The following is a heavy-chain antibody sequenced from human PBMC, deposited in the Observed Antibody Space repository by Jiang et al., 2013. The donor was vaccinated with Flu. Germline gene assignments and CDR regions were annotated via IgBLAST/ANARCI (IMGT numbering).Heavy chain of an antibody. Sequence: SGAEVKKPGASVKVSCKASGYTFTSYGISWVRQAPGQGLEWMGWISAYNGNTNYAQKLQGRVTMTTDTSTSTAYMELRSLRSDDTAVYYCARVRRGYCSSTSCYSQNYYYYMDVWGKGTNGHRLL. CDR3: ARVRRGYCSSTSCYSQNYYYYMDV. CDR2: ISAYNGNT. V-gene: IGHV1-18*04. D-gene: IGHD2-2*03. J-gene: IGHJ6*03. CDR1: GYTFTSYG.